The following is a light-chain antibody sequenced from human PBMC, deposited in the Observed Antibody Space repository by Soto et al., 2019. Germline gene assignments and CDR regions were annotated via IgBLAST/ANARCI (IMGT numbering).Light chain of an antibody. Sequence: DIQMTHAPSSVSASVVGRVTSTFLASQYISGWLAWYQQKPGKATKLLIYKASSLESGVKSRFSGSGSGTEFTLTIRSMQPDDFATYYCQQYNSYPLTCGGGHKGAIK. CDR1: QYISGW. CDR2: KAS. CDR3: QQYNSYPLT. V-gene: IGKV1-5*03. J-gene: IGKJ4*01.